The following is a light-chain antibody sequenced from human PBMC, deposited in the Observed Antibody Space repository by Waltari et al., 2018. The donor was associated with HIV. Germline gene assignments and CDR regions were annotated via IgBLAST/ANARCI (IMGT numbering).Light chain of an antibody. V-gene: IGLV1-40*01. Sequence: QSVLTQPPSVSGAPGQRVTITCTGSSSNIGAGYVVHWYQQVPGTAPKLLINGNNNRPSGVPDRFSASKSGASPSLAITGLQAEDEADYYCQSYDSSLTGSVFGGGTKLTVL. CDR1: SSNIGAGYV. J-gene: IGLJ2*01. CDR2: GNN. CDR3: QSYDSSLTGSV.